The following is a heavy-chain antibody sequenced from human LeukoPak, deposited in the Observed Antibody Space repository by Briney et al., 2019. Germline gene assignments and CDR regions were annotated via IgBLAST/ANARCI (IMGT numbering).Heavy chain of an antibody. V-gene: IGHV1-69*05. CDR2: IIPIFGTA. Sequence: TVKVSCKASGGTFSSYAISWVRQAPGQGLEWMGRIIPIFGTANYAQKFQGRVTITTDESTSTAYMELSSLRSEDTAVYYCAGGPEYYYDSSGSFDYWGQGTLVTVS. D-gene: IGHD3-22*01. CDR3: AGGPEYYYDSSGSFDY. J-gene: IGHJ4*02. CDR1: GGTFSSYA.